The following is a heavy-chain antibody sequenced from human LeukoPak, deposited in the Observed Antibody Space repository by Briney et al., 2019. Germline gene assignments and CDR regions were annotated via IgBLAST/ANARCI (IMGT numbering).Heavy chain of an antibody. V-gene: IGHV3-7*01. CDR2: IRQDGSVN. D-gene: IGHD3-10*01. CDR3: ARDVGFEELSPYYYGMDV. Sequence: GGSLRLSCEASGFTFSSYWMSWVRQAPGKGLEWVATIRQDGSVNHYVDSVKGRFTVSRDNAKNSLYLQMNSLRAEDTAVYYCARDVGFEELSPYYYGMDVWGQGTTVTVSS. J-gene: IGHJ6*02. CDR1: GFTFSSYW.